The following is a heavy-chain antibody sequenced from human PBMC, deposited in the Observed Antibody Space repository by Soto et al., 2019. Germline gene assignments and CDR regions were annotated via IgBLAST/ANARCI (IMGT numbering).Heavy chain of an antibody. V-gene: IGHV1-18*01. D-gene: IGHD6-19*01. CDR1: GYTFTVDG. CDR2: ISAYNGNT. CDR3: AREGRGWYVVY. J-gene: IGHJ4*02. Sequence: ASVKVSCKASGYTFTVDGISWVRQAPGQGLEWMGWISAYNGNTNYAQKLQGRVTMTTDTSASTAYMELRSLRSDDTAVYYCAREGRGWYVVYWGQGTLVTVSS.